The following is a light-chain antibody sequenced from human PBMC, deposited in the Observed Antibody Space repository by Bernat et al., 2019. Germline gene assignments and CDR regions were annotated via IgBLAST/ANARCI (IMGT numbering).Light chain of an antibody. CDR1: QSISSY. CDR3: QQSYSTLALT. V-gene: IGKV1-39*01. Sequence: DIQMTQSPSSLSASVGDRVTITCRASQSISSYLNWYQQKPGKAPNLLIYAASSLQSGVPSRFSGSGSGTDFTLTISSLQPEDFATYYCQQSYSTLALTFGGGIKVEIK. J-gene: IGKJ4*01. CDR2: AAS.